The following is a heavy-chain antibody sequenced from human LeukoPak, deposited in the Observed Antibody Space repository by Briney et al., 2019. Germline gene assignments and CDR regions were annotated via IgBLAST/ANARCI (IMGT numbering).Heavy chain of an antibody. CDR2: IYHTGTT. CDR1: GGSISSSNW. V-gene: IGHV4-4*02. Sequence: SGTLSLTCAVSGGSISSSNWWSWVRQPPGKGLEWIGEIYHTGTTHYNPSLKSRITISIDKSENQFSLKLSSVTAADTAVYYCARASLGYSYGLAYWGQGKLVTVSS. CDR3: ARASLGYSYGLAY. J-gene: IGHJ4*02. D-gene: IGHD5-18*01.